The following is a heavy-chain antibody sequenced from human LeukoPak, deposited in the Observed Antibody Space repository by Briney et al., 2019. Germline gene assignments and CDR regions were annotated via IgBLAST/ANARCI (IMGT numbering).Heavy chain of an antibody. V-gene: IGHV1-18*01. J-gene: IGHJ4*02. CDR2: ISAYNGNT. CDR1: GYTFTSYG. Sequence: GASVKVSCKASGYTFTSYGISWVRQAPGQGLKWMGWISAYNGNTNYAQKLQGRVTMTTDTSTSTAYMELRSLRFEDTAVYYCTRSVRNGHIDYWGQGTLVTVSS. D-gene: IGHD2-21*01. CDR3: TRSVRNGHIDY.